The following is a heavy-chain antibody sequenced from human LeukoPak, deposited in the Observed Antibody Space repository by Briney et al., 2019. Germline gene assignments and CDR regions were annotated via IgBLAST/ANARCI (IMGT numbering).Heavy chain of an antibody. D-gene: IGHD6-19*01. CDR3: AAKQYLPYYYYYGVDV. Sequence: SVKVSCKASGGTFSSYAISWVRQAPGQGLEWMGTIIPILGIANYAQKFQGRVTITADKSTNTAYMELSSLRSEDTAVYYYAAKQYLPYYYYYGVDVWGQGTTVTASS. CDR1: GGTFSSYA. V-gene: IGHV1-69*04. J-gene: IGHJ6*02. CDR2: IIPILGIA.